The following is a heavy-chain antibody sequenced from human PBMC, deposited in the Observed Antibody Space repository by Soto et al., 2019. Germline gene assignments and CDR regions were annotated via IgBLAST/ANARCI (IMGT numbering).Heavy chain of an antibody. D-gene: IGHD1-26*01. J-gene: IGHJ4*02. CDR2: IGTSGSYI. V-gene: IGHV3-21*01. CDR3: ARGSAFIGLDY. CDR1: GFIFSRYS. Sequence: GSLRLSCAVSGFIFSRYSMNWVRQAPGKGLEWVSSIGTSGSYIYDTDSVKGRFTISRDNTEDSLYLQMNSLRAEDTAIYYCARGSAFIGLDYWGQGT.